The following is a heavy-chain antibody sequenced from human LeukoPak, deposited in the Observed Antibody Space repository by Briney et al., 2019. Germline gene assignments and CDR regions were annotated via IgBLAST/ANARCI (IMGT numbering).Heavy chain of an antibody. CDR1: GFTFSSYG. J-gene: IGHJ4*02. CDR2: IRYDGSNK. CDR3: ARSRRGGYYYDSSGYSPLHY. V-gene: IGHV3-30*02. D-gene: IGHD3-22*01. Sequence: GGFLRLSCAASGFTFSSYGMHWVRQAPGKGLEWVAFIRYDGSNKYYADSVKGRFTISRDNAKNSLYLQMNSLRAEDTAVYYCARSRRGGYYYDSSGYSPLHYWGQGTLVTVSS.